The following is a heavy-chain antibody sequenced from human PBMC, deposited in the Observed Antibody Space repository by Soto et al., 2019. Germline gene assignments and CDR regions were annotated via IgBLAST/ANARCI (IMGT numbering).Heavy chain of an antibody. Sequence: PGESLKISCKGSGYGFTDYWIGWVRQMPGKGLEWMGIIYPGDSDTRYSPSFQGQVTISADKSISTAYLQWSSLKASDTAMYYCARPTNYGDYVGGNYYYGMDVWGQGTTVTVSS. CDR3: ARPTNYGDYVGGNYYYGMDV. CDR2: IYPGDSDT. D-gene: IGHD4-17*01. V-gene: IGHV5-51*01. J-gene: IGHJ6*02. CDR1: GYGFTDYW.